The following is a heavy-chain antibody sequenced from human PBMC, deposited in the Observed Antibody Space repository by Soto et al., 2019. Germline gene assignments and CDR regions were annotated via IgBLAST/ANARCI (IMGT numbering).Heavy chain of an antibody. D-gene: IGHD1-1*01. Sequence: GESLKISCKGSGYSFTSYWIGWVRQMPGKGLEWMGIIYPGDSDTRYSPSFQGQVTISADKSISTAYLQWSSLKASDTAMYYCARLPRIRNWNGRQFDYWGQGTLVTVSS. CDR3: ARLPRIRNWNGRQFDY. CDR1: GYSFTSYW. J-gene: IGHJ4*02. V-gene: IGHV5-51*01. CDR2: IYPGDSDT.